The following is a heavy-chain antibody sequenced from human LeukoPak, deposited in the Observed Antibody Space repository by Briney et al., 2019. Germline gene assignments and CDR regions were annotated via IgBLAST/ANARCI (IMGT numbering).Heavy chain of an antibody. CDR3: ATTEVPDSSAAPRFRDY. J-gene: IGHJ4*02. Sequence: SETLSLTCAVYGGSFSGYYWSWIRQPPGKGLEWIGEINHSGSTNYNPSLKSRVTISVDTSKSQFSLKLSSVTAADTAVYYCATTEVPDSSAAPRFRDYWGQGTLVTVSS. CDR1: GGSFSGYY. CDR2: INHSGST. D-gene: IGHD6-25*01. V-gene: IGHV4-34*01.